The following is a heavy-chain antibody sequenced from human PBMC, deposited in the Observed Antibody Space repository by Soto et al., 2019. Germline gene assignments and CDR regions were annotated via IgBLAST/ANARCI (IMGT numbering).Heavy chain of an antibody. CDR2: ISAYNGNT. J-gene: IGHJ5*02. CDR3: XXXXXSSXYAP. Sequence: QVQLVQSGAEVKKPGASVKVSCKASGYTFTSYGISWVRQAPGQGLEWMGWISAYNGNTNYAQKLQGRVTMTTDTXXXXXXXXXXXXXXXXXXXXXXXXXXXSSXYAPWGQGTLVTVSX. CDR1: GYTFTSYG. D-gene: IGHD6-13*01. V-gene: IGHV1-18*01.